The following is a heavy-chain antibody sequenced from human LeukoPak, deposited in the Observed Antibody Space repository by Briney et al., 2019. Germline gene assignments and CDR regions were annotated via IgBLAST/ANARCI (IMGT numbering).Heavy chain of an antibody. D-gene: IGHD6-13*01. J-gene: IGHJ4*02. V-gene: IGHV3-48*04. CDR1: GFTFSSYS. Sequence: PGGSLRLSCAASGFTFSSYSMNWVCQAPGKGLEWVSYISSSSSTIYYADSVEGRFTISRDNAKNSLYLQMNSLRAEDTAVYYCARGGSSWPIDYWGQGTLVTVSS. CDR2: ISSSSSTI. CDR3: ARGGSSWPIDY.